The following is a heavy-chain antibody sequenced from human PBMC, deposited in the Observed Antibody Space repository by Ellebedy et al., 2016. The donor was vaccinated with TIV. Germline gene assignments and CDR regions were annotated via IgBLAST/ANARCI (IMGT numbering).Heavy chain of an antibody. CDR3: AREMLTGYYYYMDV. J-gene: IGHJ6*03. CDR2: IWYDGTKK. CDR1: GFTFSSYG. Sequence: GGSLRLXCGASGFTFSSYGMHWVRQAPGKGLEWVAIIWYDGTKKYYIDSVKGRFTISRDNSKNTLYLQMNSLRAEDTAVYYCAREMLTGYYYYMDVWGKGTTVTVSS. D-gene: IGHD3-10*02. V-gene: IGHV3-33*01.